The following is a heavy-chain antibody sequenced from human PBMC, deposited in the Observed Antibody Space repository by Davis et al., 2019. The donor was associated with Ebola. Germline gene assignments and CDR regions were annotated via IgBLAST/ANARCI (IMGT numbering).Heavy chain of an antibody. CDR2: IDYSGST. Sequence: SQTLSLTCPVSGGSISSYYWSWIRQPPGQGLEWIRYIDYSGSTNYNPSLKSQVTISVDTSKNQFSLKLSSVTAADTAVYYCARLLVWFRRFDPWGQGTLVTVSS. CDR3: ARLLVWFRRFDP. V-gene: IGHV4-59*08. D-gene: IGHD3-10*01. CDR1: GGSISSYY. J-gene: IGHJ5*02.